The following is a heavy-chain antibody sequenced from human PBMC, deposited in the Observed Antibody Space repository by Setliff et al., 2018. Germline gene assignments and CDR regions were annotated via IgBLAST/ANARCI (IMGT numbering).Heavy chain of an antibody. V-gene: IGHV1-8*02. CDR1: GYTFTNYD. CDR2: MNPKSGNT. D-gene: IGHD2-21*02. J-gene: IGHJ5*02. CDR3: VRRGGWVVVTATNWFEP. Sequence: ASVKVSCKASGYTFTNYDINWVRQATGQGLEWMGWMNPKSGNTGYAQKFQGRVTMTRNTSISTAYMELSSLRSEDTAVYYCVRRGGWVVVTATNWFEPWGQGTLVTVSS.